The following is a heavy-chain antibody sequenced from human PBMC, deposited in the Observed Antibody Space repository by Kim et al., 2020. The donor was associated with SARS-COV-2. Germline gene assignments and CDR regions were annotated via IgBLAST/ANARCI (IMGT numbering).Heavy chain of an antibody. D-gene: IGHD6-13*01. CDR1: GFTFSSYA. CDR2: ISYDGSNK. CDR3: ARGEIDGLSSPISSSWKADFDY. V-gene: IGHV3-30*04. Sequence: GGSLRLSCTASGFTFSSYAMHWVRQAPGKGLEWVAVISYDGSNKYYADSVKGRFTISRDNSKNTLYLQMNSLRAEDTAVYYCARGEIDGLSSPISSSWKADFDYWGQGTLVTVSS. J-gene: IGHJ4*02.